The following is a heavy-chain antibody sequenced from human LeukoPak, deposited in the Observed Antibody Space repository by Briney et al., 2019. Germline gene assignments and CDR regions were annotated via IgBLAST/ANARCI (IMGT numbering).Heavy chain of an antibody. J-gene: IGHJ4*02. Sequence: ETLSLTCTVSGGSISSSSYYWGWIRQPPGKGLEWIGIIYYSGSTYYNPSLKSRVTISVDTSKNQFSLKLSSVTAADTAVYYCARVHYYGSGSYYNNFDYWGQGTLVTVSS. V-gene: IGHV4-39*07. CDR2: IYYSGST. CDR3: ARVHYYGSGSYYNNFDY. D-gene: IGHD3-10*01. CDR1: GGSISSSSYY.